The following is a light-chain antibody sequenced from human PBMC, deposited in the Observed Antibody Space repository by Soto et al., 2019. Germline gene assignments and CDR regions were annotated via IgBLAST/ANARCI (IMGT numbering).Light chain of an antibody. CDR3: QQDNSWPPLT. CDR1: QSVSSN. Sequence: EIVMTQSPATLSVSPGERATLSCRASQSVSSNLAWYQQKPGQAPRLLIYGASTRAPGIPARFSGSGSGTAFTLTISRLQYEDLAVYYCQQDNSWPPLTFGGGTKVEIK. V-gene: IGKV3-15*01. J-gene: IGKJ4*01. CDR2: GAS.